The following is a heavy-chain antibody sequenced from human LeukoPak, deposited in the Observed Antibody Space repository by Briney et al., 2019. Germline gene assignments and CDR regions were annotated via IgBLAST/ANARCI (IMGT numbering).Heavy chain of an antibody. J-gene: IGHJ4*02. CDR1: GFTFSSHG. V-gene: IGHV3-33*06. Sequence: GGSLRLSCAASGFTFSSHGMHWVRQAPGKGLEWVAVIWYDGSNKYYADSVKGRFTISRDNSKNTLYLQMNSLRAEDTAVYYCAKDRDTAMVNWGQGTLVTVSS. CDR3: AKDRDTAMVN. CDR2: IWYDGSNK. D-gene: IGHD5-18*01.